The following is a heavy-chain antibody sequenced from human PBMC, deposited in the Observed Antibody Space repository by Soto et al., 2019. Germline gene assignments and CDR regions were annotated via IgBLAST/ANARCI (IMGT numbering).Heavy chain of an antibody. J-gene: IGHJ4*02. Sequence: SETLSLTCTVSGDSISSSNYFWGWIRQPPGKGLEWIGTIFYSGSTYYNPSLKSRVTISVDTSKNQFSLRLISVTAADTAVYYCARPTFYTAMLPYSGQGTLVTGSS. CDR2: IFYSGST. D-gene: IGHD5-18*01. CDR1: GDSISSSNYF. CDR3: ARPTFYTAMLPY. V-gene: IGHV4-39*01.